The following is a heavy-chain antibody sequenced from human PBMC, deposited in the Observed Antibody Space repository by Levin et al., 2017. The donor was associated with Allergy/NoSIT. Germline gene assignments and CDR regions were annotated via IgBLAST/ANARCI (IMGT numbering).Heavy chain of an antibody. J-gene: IGHJ1*01. V-gene: IGHV3-48*02. CDR3: ARTYYDSSGTEYFQH. CDR1: GFTFSSYS. CDR2: ISSSSSTI. Sequence: GGSLRLSCAASGFTFSSYSMNWVRQAPGKGLEWVSYISSSSSTIYYADSVKGRFTISRDNAKNSLYLQMNSLRDEDTAVYYCARTYYDSSGTEYFQHWGQGTLVTVSS. D-gene: IGHD3-22*01.